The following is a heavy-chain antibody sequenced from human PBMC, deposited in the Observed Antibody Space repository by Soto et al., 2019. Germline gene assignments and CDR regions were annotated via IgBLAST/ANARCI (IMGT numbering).Heavy chain of an antibody. CDR3: ARDGGGGRKGSFDI. D-gene: IGHD2-15*01. J-gene: IGHJ3*02. CDR2: INSDGSST. Sequence: GGSLRLSCAASGFGFSSYWMHWVRQAPGRGLVWVSRINSDGSSTNYADSVKGRFTFSRDNAKNTLYLDMSSLGAEDTAVYYCARDGGGGRKGSFDIWGQGTMVTVSS. CDR1: GFGFSSYW. V-gene: IGHV3-74*01.